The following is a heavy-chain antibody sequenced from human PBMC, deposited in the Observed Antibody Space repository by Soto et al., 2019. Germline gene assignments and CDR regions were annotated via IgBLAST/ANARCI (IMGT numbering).Heavy chain of an antibody. CDR1: GYTFTSYY. V-gene: IGHV1-46*01. CDR2: INPSGGST. J-gene: IGHJ5*02. CDR3: ARAPPDYGGNSDWFDP. Sequence: GASVKVSCKASGYTFTSYYMHWVRQAPGQGLEWMGIINPSGGSTSYAQKFQGRVTMTRDTSTSTVYMELSSLRSEDTAVYYCARAPPDYGGNSDWFDPWGQGTLVTVSS. D-gene: IGHD4-17*01.